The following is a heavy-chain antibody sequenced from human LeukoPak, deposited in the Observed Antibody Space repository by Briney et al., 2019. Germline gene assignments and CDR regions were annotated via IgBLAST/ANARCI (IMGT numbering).Heavy chain of an antibody. D-gene: IGHD3-10*01. V-gene: IGHV3-11*01. CDR1: GFIFSDYY. Sequence: GGSLRLSCAASGFIFSDYYMAWVRQAPGKGLEWLSKISRTGATTDYAESVKGRFSTTRDNVANSLQLQMNSLRVEDTAVYYCARAQRVSTSGPPYYYHGMDVWGQGTTVIVSS. CDR2: ISRTGATT. CDR3: ARAQRVSTSGPPYYYHGMDV. J-gene: IGHJ6*02.